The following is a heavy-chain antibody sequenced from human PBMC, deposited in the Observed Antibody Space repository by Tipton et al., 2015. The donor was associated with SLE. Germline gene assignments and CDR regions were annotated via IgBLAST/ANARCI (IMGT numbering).Heavy chain of an antibody. CDR1: GFTFSSYS. V-gene: IGHV3-21*01. J-gene: IGHJ4*01. CDR2: ISSSSSYI. CDR3: ARQDTWRGYPSHFDY. Sequence: SLRLSCAASGFTFSSYSMNWVRQAPGKGLEWVSPISSSSSYIYYADSMKGRFTISRDNAKKSLFLQMNSLRPEDTAVYYCARQDTWRGYPSHFDYWGHGILVTVSS. D-gene: IGHD3-3*01.